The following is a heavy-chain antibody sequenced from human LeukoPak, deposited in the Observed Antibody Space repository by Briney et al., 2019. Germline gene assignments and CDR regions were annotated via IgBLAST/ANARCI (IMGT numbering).Heavy chain of an antibody. D-gene: IGHD5-24*01. J-gene: IGHJ4*02. V-gene: IGHV1-18*01. CDR3: AKTSPSGYNGKPSANVDKPHFDY. Sequence: ASVKVSCKASGYTFTSYSLTWVRQAPGQGLEGLGWINTYNGHTNYAAKLQGRVTLTTDTSTNTAYLELRSLTSDDTAVYYCAKTSPSGYNGKPSANVDKPHFDYWGQGTLVTVSS. CDR2: INTYNGHT. CDR1: GYTFTSYS.